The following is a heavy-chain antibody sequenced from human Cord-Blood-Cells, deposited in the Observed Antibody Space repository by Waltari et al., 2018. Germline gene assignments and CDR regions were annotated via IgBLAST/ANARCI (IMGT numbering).Heavy chain of an antibody. CDR3: ARESSSYYFDY. CDR2: MNPNSGGT. V-gene: IGHV1-2*04. J-gene: IGHJ4*02. Sequence: QAQLVQSGVEVKKPGASVTDSFKDSGYTFTGYDKHSVRPAPGKGREWVGRMNPNSGGTNYEQKFQGWVTMTRDTSISTAYRELSRLRSDDTAVYYCARESSSYYFDYWGQGTLVTVSS. D-gene: IGHD6-6*01. CDR1: GYTFTGYD.